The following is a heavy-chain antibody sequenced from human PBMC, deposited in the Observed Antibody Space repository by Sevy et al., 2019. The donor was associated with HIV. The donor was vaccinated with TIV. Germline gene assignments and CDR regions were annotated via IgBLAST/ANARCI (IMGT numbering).Heavy chain of an antibody. V-gene: IGHV4-61*01. CDR3: ARVYKSINY. CDR2: IYYSGST. D-gene: IGHD1-1*01. Sequence: SETLPLTCTVSGGSVSSGSYYWSWIRQPPGKGLEWIGYIYYSGSTNYNPSLKSRVTISVDTSKNQFSLKLSSVTAADTAVYYCARVYKSINYWGQGTLVTVSS. J-gene: IGHJ4*02. CDR1: GGSVSSGSYY.